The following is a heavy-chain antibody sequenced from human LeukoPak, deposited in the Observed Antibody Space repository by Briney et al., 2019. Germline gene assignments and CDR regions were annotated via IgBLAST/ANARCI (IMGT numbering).Heavy chain of an antibody. CDR3: ARVPGWYSYAMDV. J-gene: IGHJ6*02. Sequence: SQTLSLTCAISGDSVPSNSVAWNWIRQSPSRGLEWLGKTYYRSKWYNEYAVSVKSRITINPDTSKNQFSLQLNSVTPEDTAVYYCARVPGWYSYAMDVWGQGTTVTVSS. CDR2: TYYRSKWYN. D-gene: IGHD2-15*01. CDR1: GDSVPSNSVA. V-gene: IGHV6-1*01.